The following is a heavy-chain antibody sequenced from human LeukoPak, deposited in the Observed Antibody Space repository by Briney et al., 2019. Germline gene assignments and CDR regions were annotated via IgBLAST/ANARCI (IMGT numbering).Heavy chain of an antibody. CDR1: GFTFSSYS. D-gene: IGHD3-10*01. CDR3: AKDAFYSSGTYSDY. J-gene: IGHJ4*02. CDR2: ISSTGGST. V-gene: IGHV3-23*01. Sequence: PGGSLRLSCAASGFTFSSYSMNWVRQAPGKGLEWVSIISSTGGSTHYADSVNGRFTISRDNSKNTLYLQMNSLRAEDTAVYYCAKDAFYSSGTYSDYWGQGTLVTVSS.